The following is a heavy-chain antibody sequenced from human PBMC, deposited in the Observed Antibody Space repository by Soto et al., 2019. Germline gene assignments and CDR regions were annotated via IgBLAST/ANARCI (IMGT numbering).Heavy chain of an antibody. CDR2: IYYSGST. D-gene: IGHD3-16*02. CDR1: GGSISSGDYY. V-gene: IGHV4-30-4*01. CDR3: ARTADYDYVWGSYRYFDY. Sequence: SETPSLTCTVSGGSISSGDYYWTWIRQPPGKGLEWIGSIYYSGSTYYNPSLKSRVTISVDTSKNQFSLKLSSVTAADTAVYYCARTADYDYVWGSYRYFDYWGQGTLVTVSS. J-gene: IGHJ4*02.